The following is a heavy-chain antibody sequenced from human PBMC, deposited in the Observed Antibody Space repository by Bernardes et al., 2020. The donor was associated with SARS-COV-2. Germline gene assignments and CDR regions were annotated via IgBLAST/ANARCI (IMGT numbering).Heavy chain of an antibody. CDR1: GYTFTGYY. V-gene: IGHV1-2*02. CDR3: ALPPSNYDRYGMDV. CDR2: IKPNSGGT. Sequence: ASVKVSCKASGYTFTGYYIHCVRQAPGQGLEWMGWIKPNSGGTIYAQKSQGRVTMTRDTSISPAYMELSRLRSDDTAMYYCALPPSNYDRYGMDVWGQGTTVTVSS. D-gene: IGHD3-22*01. J-gene: IGHJ6*02.